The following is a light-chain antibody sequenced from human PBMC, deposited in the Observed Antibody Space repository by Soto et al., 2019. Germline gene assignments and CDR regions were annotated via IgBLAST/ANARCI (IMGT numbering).Light chain of an antibody. V-gene: IGKV3-15*01. J-gene: IGKJ1*01. CDR3: QQYNNWPPTT. CDR2: GAS. Sequence: EIVMTQSPATLSVSPGERATLSCRASQSVSSNLAWYQQKPGQAPRLLIYGASTRATGIPARFSGSGSGTEFTLTISSLQSGDFAVYYCQQYNNWPPTTFGQGTKGEIK. CDR1: QSVSSN.